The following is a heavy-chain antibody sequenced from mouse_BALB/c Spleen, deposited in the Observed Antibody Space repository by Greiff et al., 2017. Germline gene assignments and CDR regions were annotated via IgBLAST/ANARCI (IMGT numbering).Heavy chain of an antibody. J-gene: IGHJ3*01. CDR1: GYTFTSYW. D-gene: IGHD4-1*01. CDR2: IYPGNSDT. V-gene: IGHV1-5*01. Sequence: VQLQQPGAELVRPGASVKLSCKASGYTFTSYWMHWVKQRPGQGLEWIGAIYPGNSDTSYNQKFKGKAKLTAVTSTSTAYMELSSLTNEDSAVYYCTRDSGPWFAYWGQGTLVTVSA. CDR3: TRDSGPWFAY.